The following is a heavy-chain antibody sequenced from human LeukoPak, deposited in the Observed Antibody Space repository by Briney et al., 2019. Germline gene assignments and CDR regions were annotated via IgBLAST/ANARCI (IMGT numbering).Heavy chain of an antibody. J-gene: IGHJ4*02. CDR1: GFTFSSYA. V-gene: IGHV3-30-3*01. CDR3: ARDRGSLHGGFDY. CDR2: ISYDGSNK. Sequence: PGGSLRLSCAASGFTFSSYAMHWVRQAPGKGLEWVAVISYDGSNKYYADSVKGRFTISRDNSKNTLYLQMNSLRAEDTAVYYCARDRGSLHGGFDYWGQGTLVTVSS. D-gene: IGHD1-26*01.